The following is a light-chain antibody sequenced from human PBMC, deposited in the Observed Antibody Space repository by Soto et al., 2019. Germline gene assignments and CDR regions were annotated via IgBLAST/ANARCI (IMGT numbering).Light chain of an antibody. V-gene: IGKV1-33*01. J-gene: IGKJ4*01. CDR3: QQYDNMPLT. Sequence: DIQMTQSPSALSASVGDRVTITCQASHDIGNYLNWYQQKPGTAPALLIYDAYTLERGVPSRFSGSGFGTDFSFTSNSLQPEDIATYYCQQYDNMPLTFGGGTKLESK. CDR1: HDIGNY. CDR2: DAY.